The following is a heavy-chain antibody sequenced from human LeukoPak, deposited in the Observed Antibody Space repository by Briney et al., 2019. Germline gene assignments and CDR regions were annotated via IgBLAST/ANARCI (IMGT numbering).Heavy chain of an antibody. CDR1: GFTFSDYY. J-gene: IGHJ6*02. Sequence: GGSLRLSCAASGFTFSDYYMSWIRQAPGKGLEGGSYIINSGSTIYYADSVTGRFTISRDNAKISLYLQMNSLRAEDTAVYYCARVLPLHYYYGMDVWGQGTTVTVSS. CDR2: IINSGSTI. V-gene: IGHV3-11*01. CDR3: ARVLPLHYYYGMDV.